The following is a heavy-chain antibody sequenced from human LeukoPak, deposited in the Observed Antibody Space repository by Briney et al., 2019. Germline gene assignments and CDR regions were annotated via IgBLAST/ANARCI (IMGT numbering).Heavy chain of an antibody. V-gene: IGHV3-23*01. Sequence: GGSLRLSCTASGFTFGDYAMSWVRQAPGKGLEWVSAISGSGGATYYADSVKGRFTISRDTSKNTLDLQMNSLRAEDTAVYYCAKDRGDSNGWSYFDHWGQGTPVTVSS. J-gene: IGHJ4*02. CDR3: AKDRGDSNGWSYFDH. CDR2: ISGSGGAT. CDR1: GFTFGDYA. D-gene: IGHD6-19*01.